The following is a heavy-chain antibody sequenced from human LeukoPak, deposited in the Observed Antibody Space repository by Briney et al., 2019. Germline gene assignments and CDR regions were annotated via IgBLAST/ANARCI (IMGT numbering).Heavy chain of an antibody. CDR2: ISYDGSNK. J-gene: IGHJ6*02. CDR3: AKDLPTAAGMGYYYYGMDV. D-gene: IGHD6-13*01. V-gene: IGHV3-30*18. Sequence: GGSLRLSCAASGFTFSSYGMHWVRQAPGKGLEGVAVISYDGSNKYYADSVKGRFTISRDNSKNTLYLQMNSLRAEDTAVYYCAKDLPTAAGMGYYYYGMDVWGQGTTVTVSS. CDR1: GFTFSSYG.